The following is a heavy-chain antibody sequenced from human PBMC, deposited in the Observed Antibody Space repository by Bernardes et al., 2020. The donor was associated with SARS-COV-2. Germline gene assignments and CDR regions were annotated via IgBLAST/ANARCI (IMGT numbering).Heavy chain of an antibody. Sequence: VKVSCKASGYSFTGYSMHWVRQAPGQGLEWMGWINPNSGGTNYAQKFQGRVTMTRDTSISTAYMELTRLKSDDTAVYYCARADWNNLYYMDVWGKGTTVTVSS. CDR2: INPNSGGT. CDR1: GYSFTGYS. J-gene: IGHJ6*03. V-gene: IGHV1-2*02. CDR3: ARADWNNLYYMDV. D-gene: IGHD1-1*01.